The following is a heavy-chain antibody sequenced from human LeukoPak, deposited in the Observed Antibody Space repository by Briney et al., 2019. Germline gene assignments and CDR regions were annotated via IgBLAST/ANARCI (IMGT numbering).Heavy chain of an antibody. J-gene: IGHJ3*02. CDR2: INHSGST. Sequence: PSETLSLTCAVYGGSFSGYYWSWIRQPPGKGLEWIGEINHSGSTNYNPSLKSRVTISVDTSKNQFSLKLSSVTAADTAVYYCARHTVSGNPDAFDIWGQGTMVTVSS. V-gene: IGHV4-34*01. CDR3: ARHTVSGNPDAFDI. D-gene: IGHD4-17*01. CDR1: GGSFSGYY.